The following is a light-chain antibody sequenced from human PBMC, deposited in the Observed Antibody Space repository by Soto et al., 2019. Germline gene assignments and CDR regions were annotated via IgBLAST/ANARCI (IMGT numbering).Light chain of an antibody. J-gene: IGLJ1*01. CDR1: SSDVGSYYP. V-gene: IGLV2-23*02. CDR3: CSYAGDTTFFV. CDR2: EVN. Sequence: QSVLTQPASMSGSPGQSITISCTGTSSDVGSYYPVSWFQQHPGKAPKLIIYEVNKRPSGVSDRFSGSKSGNTASLTISGLQAAAEDEYYGCSYAGDTTFFVFGTGTKVTVL.